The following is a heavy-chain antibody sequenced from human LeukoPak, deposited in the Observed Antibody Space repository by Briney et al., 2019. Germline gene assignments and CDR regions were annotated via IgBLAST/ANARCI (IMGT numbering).Heavy chain of an antibody. CDR1: GFTFGDYW. V-gene: IGHV3-74*01. J-gene: IGHJ2*01. Sequence: GGSLRLSCAASGFTFGDYWMHWVRQAPGKGLVWVSRINSDGSSTSYADSVKGRFTISRDNAKNTLYLQMNSLRAEDTAVYYCARDVRWYCSSTSCWYFDPWGRGTLVTVSS. CDR3: ARDVRWYCSSTSCWYFDP. CDR2: INSDGSST. D-gene: IGHD2-2*01.